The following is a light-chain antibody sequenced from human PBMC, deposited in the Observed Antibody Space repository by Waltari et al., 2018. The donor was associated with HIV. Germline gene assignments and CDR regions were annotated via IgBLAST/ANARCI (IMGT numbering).Light chain of an antibody. CDR1: QSLLHSNGYNY. CDR3: MQTVQTPLT. J-gene: IGKJ4*01. Sequence: DLVMTQSPLSLPVTPGEPAFISCRSSQSLLHSNGYNYLDWYLQKPGQSPQLLIYLGSNRASGVPDRFSGSGSGTDFTLTISRVEAEDVGVYYCMQTVQTPLTFGGGTKVEI. CDR2: LGS. V-gene: IGKV2-28*01.